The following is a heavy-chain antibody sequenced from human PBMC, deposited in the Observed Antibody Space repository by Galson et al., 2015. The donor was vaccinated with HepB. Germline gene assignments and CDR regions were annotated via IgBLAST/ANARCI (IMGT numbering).Heavy chain of an antibody. CDR2: ISSAGTTQ. CDR3: ARDLGFGLDY. D-gene: IGHD3-16*01. CDR1: GFAFNTYT. J-gene: IGHJ4*02. Sequence: SLRLSCAASGFAFNTYTMQWVRQAPGKGLEWVATISSAGTTQYYADSVKGRFTSSRDNSKNMLYLQMSSLRAEDTAVYYCARDLGFGLDYWGQGTLVIVSS. V-gene: IGHV3-30-3*01.